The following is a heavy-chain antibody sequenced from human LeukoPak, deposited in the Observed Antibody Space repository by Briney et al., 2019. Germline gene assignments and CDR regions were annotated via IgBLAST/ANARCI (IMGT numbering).Heavy chain of an antibody. CDR2: IYSGGST. J-gene: IGHJ6*03. D-gene: IGHD1-26*01. Sequence: TGGSLRLSCAASGFTVSTTYMSWVRQAPGKGLERVSVIYSGGSTHYADSVKDRFTISRDNSKNTLYLQMNSLRAEDTAVYSCVRGTFYGGYYYMDVWGKGTTVTISS. CDR3: VRGTFYGGYYYMDV. V-gene: IGHV3-66*01. CDR1: GFTVSTTY.